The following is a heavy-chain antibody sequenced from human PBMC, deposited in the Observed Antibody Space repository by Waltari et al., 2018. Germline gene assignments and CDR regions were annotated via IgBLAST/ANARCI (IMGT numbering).Heavy chain of an antibody. J-gene: IGHJ4*02. D-gene: IGHD5-18*01. CDR3: AKGDTGRSAPSDY. CDR1: GFTFSSSA. Sequence: EVQLLESGGGLVEPGGCLRLSCVVSGFTFSSSAMSWVRQAPGKGREWVSAISASGGNTYYADAVKGRFTISRDNMKNTIYLQMNSLRAEDTAVYFCAKGDTGRSAPSDYWGQGTLVTVSS. V-gene: IGHV3-23*01. CDR2: ISASGGNT.